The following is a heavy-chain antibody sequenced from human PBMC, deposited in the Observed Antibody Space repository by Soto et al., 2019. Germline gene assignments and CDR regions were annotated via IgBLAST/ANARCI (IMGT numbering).Heavy chain of an antibody. CDR3: ARDNRGRWGMDV. Sequence: EVQLVESGGGLVKPGGSVRLSCAASGFTFSSYSMNWVRQAPGKGLEWVSSISSSSSYIYYADSVKGRFTISRDNANISLYLQMNSLRAEDTAVYYCARDNRGRWGMDVWGQGTTVTVSS. J-gene: IGHJ6*02. CDR1: GFTFSSYS. D-gene: IGHD3-10*01. CDR2: ISSSSSYI. V-gene: IGHV3-21*01.